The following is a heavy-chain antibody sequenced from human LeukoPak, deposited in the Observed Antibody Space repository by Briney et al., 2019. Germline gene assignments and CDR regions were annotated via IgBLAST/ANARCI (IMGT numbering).Heavy chain of an antibody. CDR3: ARDFRLERRWTGDY. CDR2: ISAYNVNT. V-gene: IGHV1-18*01. D-gene: IGHD1-1*01. Sequence: VASVKVSCKASGYTFTSYGISWVRQAPGQGLEWMGWISAYNVNTNYAQKLQGRVTMTTDTSTSTAYMELRSLRSDDTAVYYCARDFRLERRWTGDYWGQGTLVTVSS. CDR1: GYTFTSYG. J-gene: IGHJ4*02.